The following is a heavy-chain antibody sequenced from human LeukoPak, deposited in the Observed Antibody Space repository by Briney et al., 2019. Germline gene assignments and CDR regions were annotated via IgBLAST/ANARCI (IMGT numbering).Heavy chain of an antibody. D-gene: IGHD6-6*01. J-gene: IGHJ4*02. CDR2: ISSSSSYI. V-gene: IGHV3-21*01. Sequence: GGSLRLSCAASGFTFSSYSMNWVRQAPGKGLEWVSSISSSSSYIYYADSGKGRFTISRDNAKNSLYLQMNSLRAEDTAVYYCARSPQPGIEYRSSSPDYWGQGTLVTVSS. CDR3: ARSPQPGIEYRSSSPDY. CDR1: GFTFSSYS.